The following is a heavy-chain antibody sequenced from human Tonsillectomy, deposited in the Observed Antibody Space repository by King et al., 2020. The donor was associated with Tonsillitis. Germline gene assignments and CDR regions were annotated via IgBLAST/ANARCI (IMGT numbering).Heavy chain of an antibody. CDR3: ARGEADYGDYADYYCGMDV. CDR1: GYTFTSYY. Sequence: QLQLVQSGAEVKKPGASVKVSCKASGYTFTSYYMHWVRQAPGQGLEWMGIINPSGGSTSYAQKFQGRVTMTRDTSTSTVYMELSSLRSEDTAVYYCARGEADYGDYADYYCGMDVWGQGTTVTVSS. J-gene: IGHJ6*02. CDR2: INPSGGST. V-gene: IGHV1-46*01. D-gene: IGHD4-17*01.